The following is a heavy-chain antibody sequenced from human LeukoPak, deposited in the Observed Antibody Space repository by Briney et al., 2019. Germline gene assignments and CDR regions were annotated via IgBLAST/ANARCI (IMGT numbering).Heavy chain of an antibody. CDR3: AKDRQRWLQSFSFDY. CDR1: GFTFDDYA. J-gene: IGHJ4*02. D-gene: IGHD5-24*01. CDR2: ISWNSGSI. Sequence: GGSLRLSCAASGFTFDDYAMHWVRQAPGKGLEWVSGISWNSGSIGYADSVKGRFTISRGNAKNSLYLQMNSLRAEDTALYYRAKDRQRWLQSFSFDYWGQGTLVTVSS. V-gene: IGHV3-9*01.